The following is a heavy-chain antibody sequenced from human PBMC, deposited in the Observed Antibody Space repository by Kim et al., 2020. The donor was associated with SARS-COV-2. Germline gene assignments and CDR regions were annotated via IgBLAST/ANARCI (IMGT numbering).Heavy chain of an antibody. V-gene: IGHV3-74*01. CDR1: GFTFSSYW. Sequence: GGSLRLSCAASGFTFSSYWMHWVRQAPGKGLVWVSRINSDGSSTSYADSVKGRFTISRDNAKNTLYLQMKSLRAEDTAVYYCARAGYVRDYAPDYWGQGTLVTVSS. CDR3: ARAGYVRDYAPDY. D-gene: IGHD4-17*01. J-gene: IGHJ4*02. CDR2: INSDGSST.